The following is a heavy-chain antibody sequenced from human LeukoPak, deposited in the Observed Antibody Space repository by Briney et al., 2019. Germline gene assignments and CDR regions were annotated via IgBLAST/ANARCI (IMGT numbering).Heavy chain of an antibody. CDR2: IYNSGNT. D-gene: IGHD3-10*01. Sequence: SETLSLTCTVSGDSISHYYWSWIRQPPGKGLEWIAYIYNSGNTNYNPSLKSRVTISVDTSKNQISLKLSSVTAADTAVYYCARRDYLDHFYYIDVWDKGNTVTVSS. J-gene: IGHJ6*03. CDR3: ARRDYLDHFYYIDV. CDR1: GDSISHYY. V-gene: IGHV4-59*12.